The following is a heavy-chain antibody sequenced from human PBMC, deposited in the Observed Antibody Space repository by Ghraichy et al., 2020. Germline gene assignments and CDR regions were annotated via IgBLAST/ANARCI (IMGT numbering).Heavy chain of an antibody. CDR1: GGSFSGYY. D-gene: IGHD3-16*01. V-gene: IGHV4-34*01. Sequence: SETLSLTCAVYGGSFSGYYWSWIRQPPGKGLEWIGEINHSGSTNYNPSLKSRVTISVDTSKNQFSLKLSSVTAADTAVYYCATQFGDPQTPDAFDIWGQGTMVTVSS. CDR2: INHSGST. J-gene: IGHJ3*02. CDR3: ATQFGDPQTPDAFDI.